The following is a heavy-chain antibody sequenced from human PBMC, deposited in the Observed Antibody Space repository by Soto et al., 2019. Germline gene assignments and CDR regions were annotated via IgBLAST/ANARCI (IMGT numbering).Heavy chain of an antibody. CDR2: INPNSGGT. D-gene: IGHD6-19*01. CDR1: GYTFTGYY. Sequence: QVQLVQSGAEVKKPGASVKVSCKASGYTFTGYYMHWVRQAPGQGLEWMGWINPNSGGTNYAQKFQGRVTMTRDTSISTAYMELSGPRSDDTGVYYCARRTVYSSGWKSSFDYWGQGTLVTVSS. CDR3: ARRTVYSSGWKSSFDY. J-gene: IGHJ4*02. V-gene: IGHV1-2*02.